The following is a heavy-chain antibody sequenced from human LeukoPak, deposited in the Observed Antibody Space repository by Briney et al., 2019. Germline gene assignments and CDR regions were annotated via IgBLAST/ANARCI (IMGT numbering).Heavy chain of an antibody. J-gene: IGHJ5*02. CDR2: ISGYNGNT. CDR3: ARFDAMAREVITWFDP. CDR1: GYIFSTYG. Sequence: ASVKVSCKASGYIFSTYGISWVRQAPGQGLEWMGWISGYNGNTNYAQKLQGRVTMTTDTSTSTAYMGVRSLRSDDTALYYCARFDAMAREVITWFDPWGQGTLVTVSS. V-gene: IGHV1-18*01. D-gene: IGHD3-10*01.